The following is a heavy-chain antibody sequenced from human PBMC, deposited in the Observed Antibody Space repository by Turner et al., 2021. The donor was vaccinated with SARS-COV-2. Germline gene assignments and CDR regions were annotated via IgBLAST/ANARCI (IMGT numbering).Heavy chain of an antibody. CDR1: GITFSSHG. CDR2: IWNDGSQK. J-gene: IGHJ3*02. Sequence: QFQLVESVGGVVQPGRSLRLSCAASGITFSSHGMHWVRQAPGKGLEWVAVIWNDGSQKYYADSVKGRFTISRDNSKNMVYLQMNSLRAEDTAVYYCARLDDSGHWGAFDIWGQGTMVTVSS. CDR3: ARLDDSGHWGAFDI. V-gene: IGHV3-33*01. D-gene: IGHD3-22*01.